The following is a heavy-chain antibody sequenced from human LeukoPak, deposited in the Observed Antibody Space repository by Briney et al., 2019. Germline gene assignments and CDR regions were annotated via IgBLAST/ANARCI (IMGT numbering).Heavy chain of an antibody. V-gene: IGHV3-30*02. CDR3: AREMGATWDY. J-gene: IGHJ4*02. CDR2: IRYDGSNK. D-gene: IGHD1-26*01. Sequence: GGSLRLSCAASGFTFSSYGMHWVRQAPGKGLEWVAFIRYDGSNKYYADSVKGRFTISRDNSKNTLYLQMNSLRAEDTAVYYCAREMGATWDYWGQGTLVTVSS. CDR1: GFTFSSYG.